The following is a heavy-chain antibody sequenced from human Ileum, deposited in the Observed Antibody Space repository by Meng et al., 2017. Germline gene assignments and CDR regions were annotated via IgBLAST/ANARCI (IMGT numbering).Heavy chain of an antibody. Sequence: QWGAEPMKPSNPRTLSCAVFGVSFNNYDWSWVRKSPGKGLEWIGQIHHSGRTNYKSSLERRVTISIDTSKSQFSLKLTSVTAADTAMYYCVRGPARETHDFDYWGQGALVTVSS. CDR2: IHHSGRT. D-gene: IGHD1-26*01. J-gene: IGHJ4*02. V-gene: IGHV4-34*02. CDR1: GVSFNNYD. CDR3: VRGPARETHDFDY.